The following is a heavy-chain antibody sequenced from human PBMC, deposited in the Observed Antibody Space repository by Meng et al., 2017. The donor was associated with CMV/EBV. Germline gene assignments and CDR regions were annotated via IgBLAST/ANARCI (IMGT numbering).Heavy chain of an antibody. Sequence: GGSLRLSCAASGFTVSSNYMSWVRQAPGKGLEWVSVIYSGGSTYYADSVKGRFTISRDNSKNTLYLQMNSLRAEDTAVYYCAKVLLRFLEWLSPNFDYWGQGTLVTVSS. V-gene: IGHV3-53*01. CDR3: AKVLLRFLEWLSPNFDY. J-gene: IGHJ4*02. D-gene: IGHD3-3*01. CDR2: IYSGGST. CDR1: GFTVSSNY.